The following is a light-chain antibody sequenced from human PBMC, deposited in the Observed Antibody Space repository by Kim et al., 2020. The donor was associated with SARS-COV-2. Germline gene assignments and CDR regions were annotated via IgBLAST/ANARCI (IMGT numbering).Light chain of an antibody. Sequence: ASVGDRVTITCRASQGISNYLAWYQQKPGKVPKLLIYAASTLQSGVPSRFSGSGSGTDFTLTISSLQPEDVATYYCQKYNSASWAFGQGTKVDIK. V-gene: IGKV1-27*01. CDR1: QGISNY. CDR3: QKYNSASWA. J-gene: IGKJ1*01. CDR2: AAS.